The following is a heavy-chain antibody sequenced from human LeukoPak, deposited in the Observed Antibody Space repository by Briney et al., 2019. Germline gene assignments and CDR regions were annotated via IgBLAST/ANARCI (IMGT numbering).Heavy chain of an antibody. CDR2: ISGSGGST. J-gene: IGHJ4*02. CDR1: GFTFSSYA. Sequence: PGGSLRLSCAASGFTFSSYAMSWVRQAPGKGLEWVSAISGSGGSTYYADSVKGRFTISRDNSKNTLYLQMNSLRAEDTAVYYCAKSSYYDSSGYYGVMYYFDYWGQGTLVTVSS. CDR3: AKSSYYDSSGYYGVMYYFDY. D-gene: IGHD3-22*01. V-gene: IGHV3-23*01.